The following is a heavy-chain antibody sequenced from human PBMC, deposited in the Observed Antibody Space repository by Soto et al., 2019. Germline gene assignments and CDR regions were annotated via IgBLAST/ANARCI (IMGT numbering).Heavy chain of an antibody. V-gene: IGHV1-69*13. CDR3: ARGGPGLDYYYGMDV. CDR2: IIPIFGTA. D-gene: IGHD5-12*01. Sequence: ASVKVSCKASGGTFSSYAISWVRQAPGQGLEWMGGIIPIFGTANYAQKFQGRVTITADESTSTAYMELSSLRSEDTAVYYCARGGPGLDYYYGMDVSGQGTTVTVS. CDR1: GGTFSSYA. J-gene: IGHJ6*02.